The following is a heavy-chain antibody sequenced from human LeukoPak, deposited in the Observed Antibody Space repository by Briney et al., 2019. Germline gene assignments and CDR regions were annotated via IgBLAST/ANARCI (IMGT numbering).Heavy chain of an antibody. CDR3: AKVLTPYCGGDCYRVGFDY. D-gene: IGHD2-21*02. Sequence: GGSLRLSCAVSGFTFSGYAMSWVRQAPGKGLEWVSTISGSGDYTYYADSVKGRFTISRDNSKNTLDLQMNSLRAEDTAVYYCAKVLTPYCGGDCYRVGFDYWGQGTLVTVSS. CDR2: ISGSGDYT. V-gene: IGHV3-23*01. CDR1: GFTFSGYA. J-gene: IGHJ4*02.